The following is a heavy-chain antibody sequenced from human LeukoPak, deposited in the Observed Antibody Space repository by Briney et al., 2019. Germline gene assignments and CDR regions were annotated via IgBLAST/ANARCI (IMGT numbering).Heavy chain of an antibody. CDR1: GDSISGYY. CDR3: TRAYNNHAGDF. Sequence: SETLSLTCTVSGDSISGYYWTWIRQSPGKGLEWIGYIYQSESTSYNPSLRSRVTISVDTSKNQFSLKLRSVTAADTAVYYCTRAYNNHAGDFWGQGTLVTVSS. CDR2: IYQSEST. J-gene: IGHJ4*02. V-gene: IGHV4-59*01. D-gene: IGHD1-1*01.